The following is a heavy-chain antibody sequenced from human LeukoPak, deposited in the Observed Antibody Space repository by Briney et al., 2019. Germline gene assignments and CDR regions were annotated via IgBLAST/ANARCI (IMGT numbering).Heavy chain of an antibody. CDR2: IYYSGRT. Sequence: PSETLSLTCTVSGGSISSSSYYWGWIRQPPGKGLEWIVIIYYSGRTYYNPSRKSRITISVNTSKNQFSLKMSSVTAADTAVYSCARHVSGGDYFDYWGQGTLVTVPS. D-gene: IGHD4-17*01. CDR1: GGSISSSSYY. V-gene: IGHV4-39*01. CDR3: ARHVSGGDYFDY. J-gene: IGHJ4*02.